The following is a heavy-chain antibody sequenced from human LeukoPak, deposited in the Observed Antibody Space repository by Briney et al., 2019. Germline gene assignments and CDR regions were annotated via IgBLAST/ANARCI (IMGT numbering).Heavy chain of an antibody. D-gene: IGHD2-2*01. Sequence: SETLSLTCTVSGGSISSYYWSWIRQPAGKGLEWIGRIYTSGSTNYNPSLKSRVTMSVDTSKNRFSLKLTSVTAADTAVYYCARLPRYCSSTSCYRRSYMDVWGKGTTVTVSS. J-gene: IGHJ6*03. V-gene: IGHV4-4*07. CDR1: GGSISSYY. CDR3: ARLPRYCSSTSCYRRSYMDV. CDR2: IYTSGST.